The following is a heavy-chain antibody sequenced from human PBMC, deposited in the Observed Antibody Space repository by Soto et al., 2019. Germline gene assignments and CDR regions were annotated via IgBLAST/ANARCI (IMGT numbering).Heavy chain of an antibody. Sequence: QVQLQQWGAGLLKPSETLSLTCAVYGGSFSGYYWSWIRQPPGKGLEWIGEINHSGSTNYNPSLKSRVTISVDTSKNQFSLKLSSVTAADTAVYYCARGLQKLYYDILTGYYKPPRPYGMDVW. CDR1: GGSFSGYY. D-gene: IGHD3-9*01. CDR3: ARGLQKLYYDILTGYYKPPRPYGMDV. CDR2: INHSGST. J-gene: IGHJ6*01. V-gene: IGHV4-34*01.